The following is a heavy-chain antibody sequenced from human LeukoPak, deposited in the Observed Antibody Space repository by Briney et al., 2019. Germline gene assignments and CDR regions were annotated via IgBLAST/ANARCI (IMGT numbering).Heavy chain of an antibody. CDR1: GFTVSTNH. D-gene: IGHD3-22*01. CDR2: IHNGGST. Sequence: GGSLRLSCVASGFTVSTNHMNWVRQAPGRGLEWVSVIHNGGSTYYADSVKGRFTISRDNSKNTLYLQMNSLRAEDTAVYYCARDGNYYDSSGSPGYFQHWGQGTLVTVSS. CDR3: ARDGNYYDSSGSPGYFQH. V-gene: IGHV3-66*01. J-gene: IGHJ1*01.